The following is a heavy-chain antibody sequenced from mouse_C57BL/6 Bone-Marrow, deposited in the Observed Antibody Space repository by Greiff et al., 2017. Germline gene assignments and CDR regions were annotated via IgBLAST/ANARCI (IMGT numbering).Heavy chain of an antibody. V-gene: IGHV1-81*01. Sequence: QVQLQQSGAELARPGASVKLSCKASGYTFTSYGISWVKQRTGQGLEWIGEIYPRSGNTYYNEKFKGKATLTADKSSSTAYMELRSLTSEDSAVYFGARPLRYSKAWFAYWGQGTLVTVSA. D-gene: IGHD2-5*01. CDR1: GYTFTSYG. J-gene: IGHJ3*01. CDR2: IYPRSGNT. CDR3: ARPLRYSKAWFAY.